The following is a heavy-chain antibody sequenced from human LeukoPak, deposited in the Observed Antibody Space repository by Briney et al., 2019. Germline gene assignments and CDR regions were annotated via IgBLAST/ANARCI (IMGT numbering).Heavy chain of an antibody. J-gene: IGHJ4*02. Sequence: KPSETLSLTCTVSGGSISSYYWSWIRQPPGKGLEWIGYIYYSGSTNYNPSLKSRVTISVDTSKNQFSLKLSSVTAADTAVYYCASYYYDSSGQFDYWGQGTLVTVSS. CDR1: GGSISSYY. CDR3: ASYYYDSSGQFDY. V-gene: IGHV4-59*01. D-gene: IGHD3-22*01. CDR2: IYYSGST.